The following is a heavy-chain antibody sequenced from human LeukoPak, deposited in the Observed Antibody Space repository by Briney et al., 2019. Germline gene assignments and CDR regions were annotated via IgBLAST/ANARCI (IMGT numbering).Heavy chain of an antibody. CDR2: IYHAGST. Sequence: SETLSLTCGVSGGPIISSNWWSWVRQPPGKGLEWIGEIYHAGSTNYNPSLKSRVTISVDTSRNQFSLRLTSVTAADTAVYYCARELGEGSSSSGWGQGTLVTVSS. D-gene: IGHD6-6*01. CDR1: GGPIISSNW. V-gene: IGHV4-4*02. CDR3: ARELGEGSSSSG. J-gene: IGHJ4*02.